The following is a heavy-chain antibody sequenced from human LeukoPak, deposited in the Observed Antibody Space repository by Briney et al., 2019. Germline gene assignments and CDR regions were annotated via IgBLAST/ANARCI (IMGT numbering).Heavy chain of an antibody. J-gene: IGHJ3*02. Sequence: PSETLSLTCTVSGGSISSGDYYWSWIRQPPGRGLEWIGFIYQSGSASYNPSLQSRVTISIDKSKNQFSLNLSSVTAADTAVYYCARNSYYDNSGEGAFDIWGQGTMVTVSS. V-gene: IGHV4-30-4*08. CDR3: ARNSYYDNSGEGAFDI. CDR2: IYQSGSA. CDR1: GGSISSGDYY. D-gene: IGHD3-22*01.